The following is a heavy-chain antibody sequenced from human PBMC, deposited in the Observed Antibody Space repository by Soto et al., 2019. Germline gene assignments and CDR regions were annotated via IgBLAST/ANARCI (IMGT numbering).Heavy chain of an antibody. CDR3: ATGGDTAKDGY. V-gene: IGHV3-23*05. CDR2: IYYNGNT. Sequence: GGSLRLSCAASGFTFSSYAMTWVRQAQGRGPEWVSTIYYNGNTFHADSVWGRFTISRDTSKNMLYLQMNSLRAEDTAVYYCATGGDTAKDGYWGQGTLVTVS. CDR1: GFTFSSYA. D-gene: IGHD5-18*01. J-gene: IGHJ4*02.